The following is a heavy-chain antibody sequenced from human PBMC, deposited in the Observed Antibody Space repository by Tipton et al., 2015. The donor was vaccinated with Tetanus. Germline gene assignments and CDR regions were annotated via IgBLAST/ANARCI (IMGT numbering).Heavy chain of an antibody. CDR3: ARDQARGARGWNYFDC. CDR2: IYSSGST. V-gene: IGHV4-31*03. Sequence: TLSLTCTVSGVSISGGRYYWSWIRQRPGKGLEWIGDIYSSGSTYTDPSLKGRVTISVDMSENQFSLRLNSVTAADTAVYYCARDQARGARGWNYFDCWGLGTLVTVSS. CDR1: GVSISGGRYY. J-gene: IGHJ4*02. D-gene: IGHD1-26*01.